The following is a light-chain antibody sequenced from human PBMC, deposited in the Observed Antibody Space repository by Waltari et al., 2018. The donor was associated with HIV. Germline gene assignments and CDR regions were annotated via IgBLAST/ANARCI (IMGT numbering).Light chain of an antibody. CDR2: ANN. CDR1: TSNIGSNT. CDR3: AAWDDSVNGWV. Sequence: QSVLTQPPSASETPGQRVTISCSGSTSNIGSNTVTWYQQLPGTAHKLLIYANNQRPSGGPDRFSGSKYGTSASLAISGLQSEDEAHYYCAAWDDSVNGWVFGGGTKLTVL. J-gene: IGLJ3*02. V-gene: IGLV1-44*01.